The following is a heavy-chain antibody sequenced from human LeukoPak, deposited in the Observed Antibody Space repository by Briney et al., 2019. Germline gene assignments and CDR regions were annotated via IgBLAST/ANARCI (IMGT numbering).Heavy chain of an antibody. D-gene: IGHD5-18*01. CDR2: VIPVLNIT. J-gene: IGHJ6*02. CDR1: GGTFSSSA. V-gene: IGHV1-69*04. Sequence: SVKVSCKTSGGTFSSSAITWVRQAPGQGLEWMGRVIPVLNITRYTQKFQGRVTITADTSTSTVYMELSSLRSEETAVYYCARDQGLTAPPPYGLDVWGQGTTVIVSS. CDR3: ARDQGLTAPPPYGLDV.